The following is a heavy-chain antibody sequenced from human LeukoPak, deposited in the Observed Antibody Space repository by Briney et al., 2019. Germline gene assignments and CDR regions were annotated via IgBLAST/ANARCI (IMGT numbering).Heavy chain of an antibody. Sequence: PGGSLRLSCAASGFTFDDYAMHWVRQAPGKGLEWVSGISWNSGSIGYADSVKGRFTISRDNAKNSLYLQMNSLRAEGTALYYCAKDIDGSYYRYFDYWGQGTLVTVSS. CDR3: AKDIDGSYYRYFDY. CDR2: ISWNSGSI. V-gene: IGHV3-9*01. D-gene: IGHD1-26*01. J-gene: IGHJ4*02. CDR1: GFTFDDYA.